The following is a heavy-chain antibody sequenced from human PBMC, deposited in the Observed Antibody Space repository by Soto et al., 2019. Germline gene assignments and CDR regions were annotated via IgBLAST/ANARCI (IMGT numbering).Heavy chain of an antibody. V-gene: IGHV1-3*05. CDR3: ARDRDYYYYGMDV. J-gene: IGHJ6*02. Sequence: QVQLVQSGAEEKKPGASVKVSCKASGYTFTSYAMHWVRQAPGQRLEWMGWINAGNGNTKYSQKFQGRVTITRDTSASTAYRELSSLRSEDTAVYYCARDRDYYYYGMDVWGQGTTVTVSS. CDR1: GYTFTSYA. CDR2: INAGNGNT.